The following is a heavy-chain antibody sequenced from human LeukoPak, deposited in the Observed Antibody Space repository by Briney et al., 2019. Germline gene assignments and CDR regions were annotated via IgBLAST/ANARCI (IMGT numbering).Heavy chain of an antibody. CDR2: IYHSGST. CDR1: GYSISSGYY. V-gene: IGHV4-38-2*01. Sequence: PSETLSLTCAVSGYSISSGYYWGWIRQPPGKGLEWIGSIYHSGSTYYNPSLKSRVTISVDTSKNQFSLKLSSVTAADTAVYYCASQGVGLAFGIWGQGTMVTVSS. J-gene: IGHJ3*02. CDR3: ASQGVGLAFGI. D-gene: IGHD2-15*01.